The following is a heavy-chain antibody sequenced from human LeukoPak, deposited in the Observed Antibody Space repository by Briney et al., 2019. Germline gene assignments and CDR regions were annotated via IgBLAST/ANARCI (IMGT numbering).Heavy chain of an antibody. CDR2: ISSSGSTI. V-gene: IGHV3-48*03. J-gene: IGHJ4*02. CDR3: ARGTGGYSNSLFDY. D-gene: IGHD6-13*01. Sequence: GGSLRLSCAASGFTFSSYEMNWVRQAPGKGLEWVSYISSSGSTIYYADSVKGRFTISRDNAKNSLYLQMNSLRAEDTAVYYCARGTGGYSNSLFDYWGQGTLVTVSS. CDR1: GFTFSSYE.